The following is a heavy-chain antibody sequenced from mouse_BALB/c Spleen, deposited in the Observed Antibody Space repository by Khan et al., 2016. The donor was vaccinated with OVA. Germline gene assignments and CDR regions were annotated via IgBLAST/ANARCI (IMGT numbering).Heavy chain of an antibody. CDR1: GYTFTNYW. Sequence: QVQLQQPGAELVRPGTSVKLSCKAAGYTFTNYWINWVKQRPGQGLEWIGNIYPSDSYTNYNQKFKDKATLTVDTSSNQAYIQFSSPTSEDSAVYYCKREGTTVDAMDYWGQGTSVTVSS. D-gene: IGHD1-1*01. J-gene: IGHJ4*01. CDR2: IYPSDSYT. CDR3: KREGTTVDAMDY. V-gene: IGHV1-59*01.